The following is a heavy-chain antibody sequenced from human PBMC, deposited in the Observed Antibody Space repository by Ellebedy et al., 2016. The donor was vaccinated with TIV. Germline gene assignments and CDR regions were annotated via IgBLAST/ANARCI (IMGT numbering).Heavy chain of an antibody. CDR3: ARDDQGTMVRGRYYYGMDV. Sequence: ASVKVSCKASGYTFTSYGISWVRQAPGQGLEWMGWISAYNSNTNYAQKLQGRVTMTTDTSTRTAYMELSSLRSEDTAVYYCARDDQGTMVRGRYYYGMDVWGQGTTVTVSS. V-gene: IGHV1-18*01. CDR1: GYTFTSYG. D-gene: IGHD3-10*01. J-gene: IGHJ6*02. CDR2: ISAYNSNT.